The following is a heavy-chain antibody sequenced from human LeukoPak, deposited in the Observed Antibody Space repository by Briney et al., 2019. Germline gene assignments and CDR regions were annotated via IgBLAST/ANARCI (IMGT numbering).Heavy chain of an antibody. V-gene: IGHV3-48*01. D-gene: IGHD4-17*01. CDR3: ARDTATVTSSDAFDI. J-gene: IGHJ3*02. Sequence: GGSLRLSCAASGFTFSSYSMNWVRQAPGKGLEWVSYISSSSSTIYYADSVKGRFTISRDNAKNSLYLQMNSLRAEDTAVYYCARDTATVTSSDAFDIWGQGTMVTVSS. CDR1: GFTFSSYS. CDR2: ISSSSSTI.